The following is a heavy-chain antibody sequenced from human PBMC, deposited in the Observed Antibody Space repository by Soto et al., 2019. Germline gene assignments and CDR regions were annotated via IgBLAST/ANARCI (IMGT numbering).Heavy chain of an antibody. V-gene: IGHV4-59*01. CDR1: GGSLSGYY. Sequence: SETLSLTCTVSGGSLSGYYWSWIRQPPGKGLEWIGYIYYTGSTNYIPSLKSRVTMSLDTSKNQFSLKLTSVTAADTAVYYCARTPDRWGQGTLVTVSS. CDR2: IYYTGST. J-gene: IGHJ5*02. CDR3: ARTPDR.